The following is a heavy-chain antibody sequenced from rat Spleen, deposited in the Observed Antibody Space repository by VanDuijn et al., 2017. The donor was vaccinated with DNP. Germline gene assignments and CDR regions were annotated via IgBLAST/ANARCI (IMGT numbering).Heavy chain of an antibody. CDR2: ISYEGSSI. J-gene: IGHJ1*01. CDR3: ARYYYDGYPFAY. V-gene: IGHV5-22*01. D-gene: IGHD1-12*03. CDR1: GFTFSDYY. Sequence: EVQLVESDGGLVQPGRSLKLSCAASGFTFSDYYMAWVRQAPKKGLEWVASISYEGSSIYYGDSVKGRFTISRDNAKNTQYLQMDSLRSEDTATYYCARYYYDGYPFAYWGPGTMVTVSS.